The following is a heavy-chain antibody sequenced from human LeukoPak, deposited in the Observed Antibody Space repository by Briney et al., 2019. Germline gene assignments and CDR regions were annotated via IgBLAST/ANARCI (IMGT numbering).Heavy chain of an antibody. V-gene: IGHV3-21*01. Sequence: PGGSLRLSCAASGFTFSSYSMNWVRQARGKGLEWVSSISSSSSYINYADSVKGRFTISRDNAKNSLYLQMNSLRAEDTAVYYCARATDGDYVPYWGQGTLVTVSS. D-gene: IGHD4-17*01. J-gene: IGHJ4*02. CDR3: ARATDGDYVPY. CDR2: ISSSSSYI. CDR1: GFTFSSYS.